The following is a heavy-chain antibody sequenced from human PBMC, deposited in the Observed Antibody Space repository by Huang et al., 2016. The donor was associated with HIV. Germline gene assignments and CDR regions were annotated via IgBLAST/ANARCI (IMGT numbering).Heavy chain of an antibody. V-gene: IGHV3-7*03. CDR2: IRQDESEK. J-gene: IGHJ6*02. D-gene: IGHD1-7*01. Sequence: VESGGRLVQPGGSIRLSCVGSTFRFGAYWMSWVRQPPGKGLEWVANIRQDESEKYYVDSVKCRFNISRDNAKKVVFLEMNNVRVEDTATYFCATKTAGMDIWGQGTTVTVS. CDR3: ATKTAGMDI. CDR1: TFRFGAYW.